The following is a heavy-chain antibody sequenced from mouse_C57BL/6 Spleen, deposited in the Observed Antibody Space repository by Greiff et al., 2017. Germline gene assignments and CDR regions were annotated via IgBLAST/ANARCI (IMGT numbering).Heavy chain of an antibody. D-gene: IGHD2-2*01. J-gene: IGHJ2*01. V-gene: IGHV5-4*01. CDR3: ARDGYDLYYFDY. CDR2: ISDGGSYT. CDR1: GFTFSSYA. Sequence: EVKLVESGGGLVKPGGSLKLSCAASGFTFSSYAMSWVRQTPEKRLEWVATISDGGSYTYYPDNVKGRFTISRDNAKNNLYLQMSHLKSEDTAMYYCARDGYDLYYFDYWGQGTTLTVSS.